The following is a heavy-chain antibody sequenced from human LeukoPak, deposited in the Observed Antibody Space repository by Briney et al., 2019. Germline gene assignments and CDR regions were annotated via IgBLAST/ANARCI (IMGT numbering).Heavy chain of an antibody. CDR1: GFTFSNYA. D-gene: IGHD3-3*01. CDR3: AKGVPLSGRTTHFDY. J-gene: IGHJ4*02. Sequence: GGSLRLSSAASGFTFSNYAMTWVRQAPGKGLEWVAIITNSGSTTYYADSVKGRFTISRDNSETTLRLQMNSLRADDTATYYCAKGVPLSGRTTHFDYWGQGTLVIVSS. V-gene: IGHV3-23*05. CDR2: ITNSGSTT.